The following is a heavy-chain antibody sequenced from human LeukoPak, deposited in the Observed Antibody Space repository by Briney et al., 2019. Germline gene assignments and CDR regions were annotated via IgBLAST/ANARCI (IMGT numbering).Heavy chain of an antibody. Sequence: SETLSLTCTVSGGSISSSSYYWGWIRQPPGKGLEWIGSIYYSGSTYYNPSLKSRDTISVDTSKNQFSLKLSSVTAADTAVYYCASDWTNAFDIWGQGTMVTVSS. CDR1: GGSISSSSYY. D-gene: IGHD3-9*01. CDR3: ASDWTNAFDI. CDR2: IYYSGST. J-gene: IGHJ3*02. V-gene: IGHV4-39*01.